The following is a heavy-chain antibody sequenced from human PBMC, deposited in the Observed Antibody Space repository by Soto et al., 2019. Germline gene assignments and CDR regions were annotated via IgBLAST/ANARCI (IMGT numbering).Heavy chain of an antibody. Sequence: QVQLQQWGAGLLKPSETLSLTCAVYGGSFSGYYWSWIRQPPGTGLEWIGEINHSVSTNYNPSLKSRVTISVATSKNQFSLKLSSVTAADTAVYYCARESCSSTSCYRHFDYWGQGTLVTVSS. CDR2: INHSVST. V-gene: IGHV4-34*01. D-gene: IGHD2-2*02. CDR3: ARESCSSTSCYRHFDY. J-gene: IGHJ4*02. CDR1: GGSFSGYY.